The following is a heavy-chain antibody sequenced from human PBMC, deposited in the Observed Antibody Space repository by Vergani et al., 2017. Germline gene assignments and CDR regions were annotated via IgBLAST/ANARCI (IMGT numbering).Heavy chain of an antibody. CDR2: IYYSGST. V-gene: IGHV4-59*01. Sequence: VQLVESGGGVVRPGGSLRLSCVASGFTFDDYGMSWVRQAPGKGLEWIGYIYYSGSTNYNPSLKSRVTISVDTSKNQFSLKLSSVTAADTAVYYCAREVIAYGLPNWFDPWGQGTLVTVSS. CDR1: GFTFDDYG. CDR3: AREVIAYGLPNWFDP. D-gene: IGHD2-21*01. J-gene: IGHJ5*02.